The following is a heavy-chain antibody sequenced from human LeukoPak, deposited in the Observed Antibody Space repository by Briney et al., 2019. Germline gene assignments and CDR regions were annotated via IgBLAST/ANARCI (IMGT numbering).Heavy chain of an antibody. CDR1: GFTFSSYG. J-gene: IGHJ3*02. CDR3: AKDMSITMIVVVITADAFDI. V-gene: IGHV3-30*02. D-gene: IGHD3-22*01. Sequence: PGRSLRLSCAASGFTFSSYGMHWVRQAPGKGLEWVAFIRYDGSNKYYADSVKGRFTISRDNSKNTLYLQMNSLRAEDTAVYYCAKDMSITMIVVVITADAFDIWGQGTMVTVSS. CDR2: IRYDGSNK.